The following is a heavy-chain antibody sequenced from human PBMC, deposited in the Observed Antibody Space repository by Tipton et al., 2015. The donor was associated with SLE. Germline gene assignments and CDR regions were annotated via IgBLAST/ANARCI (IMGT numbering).Heavy chain of an antibody. CDR3: ASGSSGYWEYYLDY. V-gene: IGHV1-18*01. Sequence: QLVQSGAEVKKPGASVKVSCKASGHSFTNYGISWVRQAPGQGLEWVGWISAYNGNTNYAQKLQGRVTMTTDTSTSTAYMELRSLRSDDTAVYYCASGSSGYWEYYLDYWDQGTLVTVSS. D-gene: IGHD3-22*01. J-gene: IGHJ4*02. CDR1: GHSFTNYG. CDR2: ISAYNGNT.